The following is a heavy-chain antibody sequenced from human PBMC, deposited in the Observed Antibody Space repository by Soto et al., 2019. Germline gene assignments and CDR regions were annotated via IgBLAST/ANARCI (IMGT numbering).Heavy chain of an antibody. CDR2: IYLGGSI. Sequence: PSETLSLTCSVSGASISSYYYTWIRQTPGKGLEWIGYIYLGGSINYNPSFKSRVIISVDTSKNQFSLRLISVTAADTAIYFCAREGNLGRWLQPLDFWGQGTLVTVSS. J-gene: IGHJ4*02. CDR1: GASISSYY. CDR3: AREGNLGRWLQPLDF. D-gene: IGHD5-12*01. V-gene: IGHV4-59*01.